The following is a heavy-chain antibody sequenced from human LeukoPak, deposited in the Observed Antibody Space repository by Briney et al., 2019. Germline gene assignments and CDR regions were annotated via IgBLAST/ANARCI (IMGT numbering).Heavy chain of an antibody. V-gene: IGHV1-3*01. CDR1: GHTFTSYA. CDR3: ARSFKWLSNFDY. D-gene: IGHD3-22*01. CDR2: INAGNGNT. J-gene: IGHJ4*02. Sequence: ASVKVSCKASGHTFTSYAMHWVRQAPGQRLEWMGWINAGNGNTKYSQKFQGRVTITRDTSASTAYMELSSLRSEDTAVYYCARSFKWLSNFDYWGQGTLVTVSS.